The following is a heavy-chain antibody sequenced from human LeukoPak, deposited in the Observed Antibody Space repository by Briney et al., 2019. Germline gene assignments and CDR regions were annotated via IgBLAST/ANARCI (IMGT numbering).Heavy chain of an antibody. J-gene: IGHJ3*02. CDR1: GGSISSGDYY. CDR2: IYYSGST. Sequence: SETLSLTCTVSGGSISSGDYYWSWIRQPPGKGLEWIGYIYYSGSTYYNPSLKSRVTISVDTSKNQFSLELSSVTAADTAVYYCAYCGGDCYDAFDIWGQGTMVTVSS. V-gene: IGHV4-30-4*08. D-gene: IGHD2-21*01. CDR3: AYCGGDCYDAFDI.